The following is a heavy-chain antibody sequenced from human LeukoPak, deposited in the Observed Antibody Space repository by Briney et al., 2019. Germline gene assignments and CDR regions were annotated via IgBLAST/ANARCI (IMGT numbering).Heavy chain of an antibody. CDR3: ARFERITIFGVTTANWFDP. Sequence: APVKVSCKASGYTFTSYGISWVRQAPGQGLEWMGGISAYNGNTNYAQELQGRVTMTTDTSTSTAYMELRSLRSDDTAVYYCARFERITIFGVTTANWFDPWGQGTLVTVSS. V-gene: IGHV1-18*01. D-gene: IGHD3-3*01. CDR1: GYTFTSYG. CDR2: ISAYNGNT. J-gene: IGHJ5*02.